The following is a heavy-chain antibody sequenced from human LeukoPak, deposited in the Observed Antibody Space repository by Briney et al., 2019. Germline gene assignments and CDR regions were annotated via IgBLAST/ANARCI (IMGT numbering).Heavy chain of an antibody. J-gene: IGHJ4*02. CDR3: ARFTVTNYYFDY. D-gene: IGHD4-17*01. CDR1: GYTFTSYY. V-gene: IGHV1-46*01. Sequence: GASVKVSCKASGYTFTSYYMHWVRQAPGQGLEWVGIINPSGGSTSYAQKFQGRVTMTRDTSTSTVYMQLSSLRSEDTAVYYCARFTVTNYYFDYWGQGTLVTVSS. CDR2: INPSGGST.